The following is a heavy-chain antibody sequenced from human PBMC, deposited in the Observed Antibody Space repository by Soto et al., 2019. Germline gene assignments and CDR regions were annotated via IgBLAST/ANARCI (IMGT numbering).Heavy chain of an antibody. Sequence: GGSLRLSCAASGFTFSSYWMSWVRQAPGKGLEWVANIKQDGSEKYYVDSVKGRFTISRDNAKNSLYLQMNSLRAEDTAVYYCARDPPDYYGSGSYYFGYNWLDPWGQGTMVTV. CDR2: IKQDGSEK. CDR1: GFTFSSYW. J-gene: IGHJ5*02. D-gene: IGHD3-10*01. CDR3: ARDPPDYYGSGSYYFGYNWLDP. V-gene: IGHV3-7*03.